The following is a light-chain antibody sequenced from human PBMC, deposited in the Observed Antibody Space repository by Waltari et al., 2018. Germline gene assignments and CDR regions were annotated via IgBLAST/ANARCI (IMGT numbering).Light chain of an antibody. CDR3: QQSYSSPPT. V-gene: IGKV1-39*01. J-gene: IGKJ2*01. CDR1: QSISTY. Sequence: DIQMTQSPSSLSASVGDSVTITCRASQSISTYLNWYQQKLGKAPTLLIFAASTLQVGVPSRFSGSGSGTEFTLTISNLQPEDFATYFCQQSYSSPPTFGQGTKLEI. CDR2: AAS.